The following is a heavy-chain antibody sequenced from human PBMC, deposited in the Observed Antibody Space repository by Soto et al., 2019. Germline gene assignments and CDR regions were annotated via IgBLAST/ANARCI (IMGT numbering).Heavy chain of an antibody. CDR2: IKRNADGGTT. D-gene: IGHD6-6*01. Sequence: EEQLVESGGGLVKPGGSLRLSCAASGFTFTNTWLNWVRQAPGKGLEWVGRIKRNADGGTTDYAASVTGRFTISRDDSQNALSLQMNSLKVEDTAVYFCTTEIYPVPLVDTYVIWGQGTRVTVSS. CDR1: GFTFTNTW. J-gene: IGHJ3*02. V-gene: IGHV3-15*07. CDR3: TTEIYPVPLVDTYVI.